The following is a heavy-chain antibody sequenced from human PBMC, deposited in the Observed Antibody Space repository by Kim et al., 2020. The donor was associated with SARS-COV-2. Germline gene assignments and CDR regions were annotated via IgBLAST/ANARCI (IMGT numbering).Heavy chain of an antibody. CDR1: GFTFSNAW. V-gene: IGHV3-15*01. D-gene: IGHD3-10*01. J-gene: IGHJ6*02. CDR3: TTDFKIGDYYGSGSYYNAYYYYYYGMDV. CDR2: IKSKTDGGTT. Sequence: GGSLRLSCAASGFTFSNAWMSWVRQAPGKGLEWVGRIKSKTDGGTTDYAAPVKGRFTISRDDSKNTLYLQMNSLKTEDTAVYYCTTDFKIGDYYGSGSYYNAYYYYYYGMDVWGQGTTVTVSS.